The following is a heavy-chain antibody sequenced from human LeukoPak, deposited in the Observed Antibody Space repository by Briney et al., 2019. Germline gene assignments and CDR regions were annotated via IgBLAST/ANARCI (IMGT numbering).Heavy chain of an antibody. CDR1: GYTFTSYD. J-gene: IGHJ4*02. Sequence: ASVKVSCKASGYTFTSYDINWVRQATGQGLEWMGWMNPNSGNTGYAQKFQGRVTITRNTSISTAYMELSSLRSEDTAVYYCARYPKVNYYFDYWGQGTLVTVSS. CDR3: ARYPKVNYYFDY. V-gene: IGHV1-8*03. D-gene: IGHD4-11*01. CDR2: MNPNSGNT.